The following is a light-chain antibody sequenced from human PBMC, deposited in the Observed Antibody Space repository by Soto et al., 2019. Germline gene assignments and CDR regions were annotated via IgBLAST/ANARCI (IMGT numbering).Light chain of an antibody. CDR3: QQYYSTPLT. CDR2: HAS. V-gene: IGKV1-5*01. Sequence: DIQMTQSPSTLSASVGDRVTITCRASQSISSCLAWYQQKPGTAPKVLIYHASNLQSGVPSRFSGSGSGTDFTLTISSLQAEDVAVYYCQQYYSTPLTFCQGGKVDI. CDR1: QSISSC. J-gene: IGKJ1*01.